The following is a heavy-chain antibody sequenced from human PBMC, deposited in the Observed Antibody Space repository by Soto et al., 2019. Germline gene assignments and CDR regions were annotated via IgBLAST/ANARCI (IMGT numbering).Heavy chain of an antibody. D-gene: IGHD4-17*01. CDR3: ARDGDYFSRHF. Sequence: QVHLMQSGTEVKKPGSSVKVSCKASGGTFSSYPISWVRQAPGQGLEWMGRIIPILGLPNYGQKFQGRVTISADISTSPAYVELSNLRSQDTADYYCARDGDYFSRHFWGQGTMVAVSS. J-gene: IGHJ3*01. CDR2: IIPILGLP. V-gene: IGHV1-69*04. CDR1: GGTFSSYP.